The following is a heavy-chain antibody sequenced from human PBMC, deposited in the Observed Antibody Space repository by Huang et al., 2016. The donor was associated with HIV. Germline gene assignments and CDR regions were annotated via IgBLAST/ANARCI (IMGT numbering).Heavy chain of an antibody. Sequence: EEQLVESGGGLVKPGGSLRLSCAVSGFSLSRYSMHWVRQAPGKGLEWVSYISSSSSTMHDADSVKGRFTISRDNAKNLLYLQMHSLRAEDTAIYYCARDRFGWIQPTEPFYIWGQGTLVSVSS. CDR1: GFSLSRYS. D-gene: IGHD5-18*01. J-gene: IGHJ3*02. CDR3: ARDRFGWIQPTEPFYI. CDR2: ISSSSSTM. V-gene: IGHV3-48*01.